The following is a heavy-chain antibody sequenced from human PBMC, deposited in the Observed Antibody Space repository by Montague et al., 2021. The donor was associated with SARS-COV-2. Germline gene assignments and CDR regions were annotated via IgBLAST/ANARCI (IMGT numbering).Heavy chain of an antibody. CDR3: VRGGACSGGKCNGGARD. J-gene: IGHJ4*02. CDR1: GFTFRSYT. D-gene: IGHD2-15*01. V-gene: IGHV3-21*01. Sequence: LSCAASGFTFRSYTMNWVRQSPGMGLEWVSFISSSSSIYYADSLKGRFTISRDNAKNSLYLQMNSLRVEDTAVYYCVRGGACSGGKCNGGARDWGQGTLVTVSS. CDR2: ISSSSSI.